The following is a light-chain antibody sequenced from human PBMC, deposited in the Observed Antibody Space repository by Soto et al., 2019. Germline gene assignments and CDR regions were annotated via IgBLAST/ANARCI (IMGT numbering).Light chain of an antibody. J-gene: IGLJ2*01. V-gene: IGLV2-23*01. CDR3: CSYAGSSTLI. CDR2: EGT. CDR1: SSDVGSYNL. Sequence: QSALTQPASVSGSPGQSITISCTGTSSDVGSYNLVSWYQQHSGKAPKLLIYEGTKRPSGVSNRFSGSKSGNTASLTISGLQAEDEADYYCCSYAGSSTLIFGGGTQLTVL.